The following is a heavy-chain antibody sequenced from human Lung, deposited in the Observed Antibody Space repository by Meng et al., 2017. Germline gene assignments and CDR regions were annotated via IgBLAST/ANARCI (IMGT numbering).Heavy chain of an antibody. V-gene: IGHV4-34*01. CDR3: ARGPTTMAHDFDY. CDR1: GGSFSDYY. CDR2: INHSGST. D-gene: IGHD4-11*01. J-gene: IGHJ4*02. Sequence: QVQLQQWGAALLKPSETLSLTCVVSGGSFSDYYWSGIRQSPGKGLEWIGEINHSGSTNYNQSLESRATISVDTSQNNLYLKLSSVTAADSAVYYCARGPTTMAHDFDYWGQGTLVTVSS.